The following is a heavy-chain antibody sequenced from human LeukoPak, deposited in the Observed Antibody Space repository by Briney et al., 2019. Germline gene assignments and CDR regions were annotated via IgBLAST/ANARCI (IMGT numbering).Heavy chain of an antibody. CDR1: GYTFTSYG. Sequence: ASVKVSCKASGYTFTSYGISWVRQAPGQGLEWMGWISAYNGNTNYAQKLQGRVTMATDTSTSTAYMELRSLRSDDTAVYYCARDAIAADGKGDWGFDPWGQGTLVTVSS. J-gene: IGHJ5*02. V-gene: IGHV1-18*01. CDR3: ARDAIAADGKGDWGFDP. D-gene: IGHD6-13*01. CDR2: ISAYNGNT.